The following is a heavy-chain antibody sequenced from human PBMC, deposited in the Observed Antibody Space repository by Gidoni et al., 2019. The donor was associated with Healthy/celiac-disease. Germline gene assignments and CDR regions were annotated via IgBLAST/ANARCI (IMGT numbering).Heavy chain of an antibody. D-gene: IGHD6-19*01. Sequence: EVQLLESGGGLVQPGGSMSLSCAASGFTFSVYAMSWFRQAPGKGREWVSAISGSGGSTDYADSVKGRFTISRDNSKNTLYLQMNSLRAEDTAVYYCAKEKTSSGWISEYFQHWVQGTLVTVSS. CDR3: AKEKTSSGWISEYFQH. J-gene: IGHJ1*01. CDR1: GFTFSVYA. V-gene: IGHV3-23*01. CDR2: ISGSGGST.